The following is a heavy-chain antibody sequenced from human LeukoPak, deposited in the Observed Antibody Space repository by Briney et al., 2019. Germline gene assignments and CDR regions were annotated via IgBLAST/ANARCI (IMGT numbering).Heavy chain of an antibody. CDR2: LNPSGGST. Sequence: ASVKVSCKASGYTVTSYYMHWVRQAPGQGLEWMGILNPSGGSTSYAQKFQGRATLTGDTSTSTVYMELSSLRSDDTAVYYCARDYHGSGSLTTFDYWGQGTLVTVSS. D-gene: IGHD3-10*01. CDR3: ARDYHGSGSLTTFDY. V-gene: IGHV1-46*01. J-gene: IGHJ4*02. CDR1: GYTVTSYY.